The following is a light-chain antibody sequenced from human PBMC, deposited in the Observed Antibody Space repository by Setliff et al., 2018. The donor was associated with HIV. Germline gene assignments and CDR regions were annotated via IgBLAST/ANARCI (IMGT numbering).Light chain of an antibody. CDR2: QAS. V-gene: IGLV2-23*01. Sequence: QSALTQPASVSGSPGQSITISCTGTSGDVGRYNLVSWYQQQPGKPTKLMIYQASKRPSGVSNRFSGSKSGNKASLTISGLQAEDEADYYCCSNTGSNTYVVGTGTKV. CDR3: CSNTGSNTYV. CDR1: SGDVGRYNL. J-gene: IGLJ1*01.